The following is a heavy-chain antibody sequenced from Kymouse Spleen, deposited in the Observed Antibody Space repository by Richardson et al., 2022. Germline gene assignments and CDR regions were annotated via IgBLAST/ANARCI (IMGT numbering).Heavy chain of an antibody. J-gene: IGHJ4*02. D-gene: IGHD6-6*01. Sequence: EVQLVESGGGLVQPGRSLRLSCAASGFTFDDYAMHWVRQAPGKGLEWVSGISWNSGSIGYADSVKGRFTISRDNAKNSLYLQMNSLRAEDTALYYCAKDISSSLGVRFDYWGQGTLVTVSS. CDR2: ISWNSGSI. CDR3: AKDISSSLGVRFDY. CDR1: GFTFDDYA. V-gene: IGHV3-9*01.